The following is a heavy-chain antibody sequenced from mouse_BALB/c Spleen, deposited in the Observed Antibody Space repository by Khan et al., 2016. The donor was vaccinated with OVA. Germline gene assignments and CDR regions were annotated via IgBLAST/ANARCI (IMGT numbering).Heavy chain of an antibody. J-gene: IGHJ2*01. CDR1: GYSITSGYY. Sequence: VQLKQSGPGLVKPSQSLSLTCSVTGYSITSGYYWNWIRQFPGNKLEWMGYISYDGSNNYNPSLKNRISITRDTSKNQFFLKLNSVTTENTATYYCARDRGNYDGSSFFDYWGQGTTLTVSS. V-gene: IGHV3-6*02. CDR3: ARDRGNYDGSSFFDY. CDR2: ISYDGSN. D-gene: IGHD1-1*01.